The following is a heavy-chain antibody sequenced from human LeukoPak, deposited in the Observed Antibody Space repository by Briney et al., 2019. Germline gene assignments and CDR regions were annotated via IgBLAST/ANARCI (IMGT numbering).Heavy chain of an antibody. CDR2: ITGDGGRT. D-gene: IGHD3-3*01. Sequence: PGGSLRLSCSASGFTFSSYAMHWVRQAPGKGLECVSAITGDGGRTYYADSVKGRFTISRDNSKNTLYLQMNSLRAEDTAVYYCARDAPRTIPGPPYYYYGMDVWGQGTAVTVSS. J-gene: IGHJ6*02. CDR1: GFTFSSYA. V-gene: IGHV3-64*04. CDR3: ARDAPRTIPGPPYYYYGMDV.